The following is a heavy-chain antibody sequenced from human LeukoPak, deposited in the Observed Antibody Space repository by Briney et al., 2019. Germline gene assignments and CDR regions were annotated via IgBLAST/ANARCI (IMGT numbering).Heavy chain of an antibody. J-gene: IGHJ4*02. CDR1: GGSFSGYY. Sequence: PSETLSLTCAVYGGSFSGYYWSWIRQPPGKGLEWIGEINHSGSTNYNPSLKSRVTISVDTSMNQFSLKLSSVTAADTAVYYCARAPYYYDSSGYCDYWGQGTLVTVSS. V-gene: IGHV4-34*01. CDR2: INHSGST. CDR3: ARAPYYYDSSGYCDY. D-gene: IGHD3-22*01.